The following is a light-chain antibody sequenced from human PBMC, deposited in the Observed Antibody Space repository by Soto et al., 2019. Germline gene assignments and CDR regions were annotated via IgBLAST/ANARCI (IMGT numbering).Light chain of an antibody. CDR2: EVS. CDR1: SIDVGGYNY. CDR3: SSYTSSNNYV. Sequence: QSVLAQPASVSGSPIRAITLSCTETSIDVGGYNYVSWYQQHPGKAPKLMIYEVSKRPSEVFNRFSRSKSGNTASLTISGLQAEDEADYYCSSYTSSNNYVFGTGTKVTVL. V-gene: IGLV2-14*01. J-gene: IGLJ1*01.